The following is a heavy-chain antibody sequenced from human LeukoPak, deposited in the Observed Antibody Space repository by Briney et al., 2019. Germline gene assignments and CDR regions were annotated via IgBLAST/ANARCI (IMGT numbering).Heavy chain of an antibody. Sequence: TSEALSLTCTVSGGSISSYYWSWIRQPPGKGLEWIGYIYYSGSTNYNPSLKSRVTISVDTSKNQFSLKLSSVTAADTAVYYCARGGDGDPFDYWGQGTLVTVSS. J-gene: IGHJ4*02. V-gene: IGHV4-59*01. CDR3: ARGGDGDPFDY. D-gene: IGHD4-17*01. CDR2: IYYSGST. CDR1: GGSISSYY.